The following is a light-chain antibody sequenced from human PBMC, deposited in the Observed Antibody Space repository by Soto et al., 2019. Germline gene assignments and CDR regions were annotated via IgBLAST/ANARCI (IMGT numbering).Light chain of an antibody. CDR2: GAS. V-gene: IGKV3-20*01. CDR3: QQYASSPLT. CDR1: QRVGRNY. J-gene: IGKJ4*01. Sequence: EIVLTQSPGTLSLSPGERATLSCRASQRVGRNYLAWYQQKPGQAPRLLIYGASSRATGIPDRFSGSGSGTDFTLTLSRLEPEDFAVYYCQQYASSPLTFGGGTKVEIK.